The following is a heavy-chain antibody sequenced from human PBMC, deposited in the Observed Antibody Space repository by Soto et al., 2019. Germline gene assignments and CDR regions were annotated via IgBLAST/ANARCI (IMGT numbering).Heavy chain of an antibody. Sequence: SETLSLTCAVYGGSFSGDYWSWIRQPPGKGLEWIGEINHSGSTNYNPSLKSRVTISVDTSKNQFSLKLSSVTAADTAVYYCASTGYCSGGSCYLPIDYWGQGTLVTVSS. CDR1: GGSFSGDY. D-gene: IGHD2-15*01. CDR2: INHSGST. J-gene: IGHJ4*02. CDR3: ASTGYCSGGSCYLPIDY. V-gene: IGHV4-34*01.